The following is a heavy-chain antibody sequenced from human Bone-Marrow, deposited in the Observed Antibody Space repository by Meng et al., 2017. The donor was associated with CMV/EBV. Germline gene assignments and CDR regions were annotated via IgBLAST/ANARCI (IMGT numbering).Heavy chain of an antibody. D-gene: IGHD3-3*01. CDR1: GGSFLGYH. V-gene: IGHV4-34*01. Sequence: CDVSGGSFLGYHWSWLRQTPGKGLEWIGEIHHDGGTNYSPSLESRVTISVDTSKNQFSLTLTSVTAADTALYYCARGLEKEWPTANYWGQGTLVTVSS. CDR2: IHHDGGT. J-gene: IGHJ4*02. CDR3: ARGLEKEWPTANY.